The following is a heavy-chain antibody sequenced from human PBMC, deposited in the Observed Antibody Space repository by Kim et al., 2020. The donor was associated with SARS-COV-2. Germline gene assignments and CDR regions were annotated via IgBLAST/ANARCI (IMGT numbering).Heavy chain of an antibody. V-gene: IGHV3-23*01. D-gene: IGHD3-22*01. J-gene: IGHJ4*02. Sequence: GGSLRLSCAASGFTFSSYAMSWVRQAPGKGLEWVSAISGSGGSTYYADSVKGRFTISRDNSKNTLYLQMNSLRAEDTAVYYCAKDLIGDSSGYAPEVDYWGQGTLVTVSS. CDR1: GFTFSSYA. CDR3: AKDLIGDSSGYAPEVDY. CDR2: ISGSGGST.